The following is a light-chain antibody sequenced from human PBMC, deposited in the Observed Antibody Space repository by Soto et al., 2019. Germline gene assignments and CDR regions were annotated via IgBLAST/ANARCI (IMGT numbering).Light chain of an antibody. CDR2: EGN. J-gene: IGLJ1*01. Sequence: QSVLTQPASVSGSPGQSITISCTGTSSDVGSYDLVSWYQQHPGKAPQLIICEGNKRPSGVSNRFSGSKSGNTASLTISGLQAEGEADYYCCSFADHYTYVFGTGTKVTVL. CDR3: CSFADHYTYV. CDR1: SSDVGSYDL. V-gene: IGLV2-23*01.